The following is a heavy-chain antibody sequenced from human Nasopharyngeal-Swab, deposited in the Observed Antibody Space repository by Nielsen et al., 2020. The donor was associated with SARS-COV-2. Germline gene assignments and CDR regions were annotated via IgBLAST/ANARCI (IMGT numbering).Heavy chain of an antibody. CDR2: IYYSGST. V-gene: IGHV4-61*07. CDR3: ARLRNYDSSGYSTYYFDY. J-gene: IGHJ4*02. Sequence: WLRQPPGKGLEWIGYIYYSGSTNYNPSLKSRVTISVDTSKNQFSLKLSSVTAADTAVYYCARLRNYDSSGYSTYYFDYWGQGTLVTVSS. D-gene: IGHD3-22*01.